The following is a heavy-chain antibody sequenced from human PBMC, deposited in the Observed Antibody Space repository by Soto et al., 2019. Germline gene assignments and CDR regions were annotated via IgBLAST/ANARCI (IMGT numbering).Heavy chain of an antibody. Sequence: EVQLVESGGGLVQPGGSLRLSCAASGFTFSYFWMTWVRQAPGKGLAWVANIKEEGSEEYYVDSVKGRFTISRDNAKNSLYLQMNSLRAEDTAVYYCARGRITMVVVSTFDYWGQGTLVTVSS. V-gene: IGHV3-7*05. CDR3: ARGRITMVVVSTFDY. CDR2: IKEEGSEE. CDR1: GFTFSYFW. D-gene: IGHD3-22*01. J-gene: IGHJ4*02.